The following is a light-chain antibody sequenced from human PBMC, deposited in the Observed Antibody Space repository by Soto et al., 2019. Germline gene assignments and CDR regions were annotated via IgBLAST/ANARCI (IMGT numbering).Light chain of an antibody. CDR3: QQYNTYST. CDR1: QSISSW. V-gene: IGKV1-5*01. Sequence: DLQMTQSPSTLSASVGDIVTITCRASQSISSWLAWYQQKPGRAPKLLIYDASSLETGVPSRFSGSGSGTEFTLTISSLQPDDFATYYCQQYNTYSTFGQGTKVDIK. CDR2: DAS. J-gene: IGKJ1*01.